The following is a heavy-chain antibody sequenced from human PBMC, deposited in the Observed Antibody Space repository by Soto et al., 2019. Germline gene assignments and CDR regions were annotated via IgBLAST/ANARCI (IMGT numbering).Heavy chain of an antibody. V-gene: IGHV1-3*01. Sequence: ASVKVSCKASGYTFTSYAMHWVRQAPGQRLEWMGWINAGNGNTKYSQKFQGRVTITRDTSASTAYMELKSVSAEDTALYYCARGKGTHRYWGPGTLVTVSS. CDR3: ARGKGTHRY. CDR1: GYTFTSYA. J-gene: IGHJ4*02. D-gene: IGHD3-10*01. CDR2: INAGNGNT.